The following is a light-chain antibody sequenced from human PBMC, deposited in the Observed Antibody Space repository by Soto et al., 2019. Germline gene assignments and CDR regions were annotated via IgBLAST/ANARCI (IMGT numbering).Light chain of an antibody. J-gene: IGKJ3*01. V-gene: IGKV3-20*01. CDR1: QSVSSRF. CDR2: GAS. CDR3: HYYDDSPPFP. Sequence: EIVLTQSPGTLSLSPGERATFSCRASQSVSSRFLAWYQQNPGQAPRLLIYGASSRATGIPDRFSGSGSGTDFTLTISRLEPEDFAVYYCHYYDDSPPFPFGPGTKVDIK.